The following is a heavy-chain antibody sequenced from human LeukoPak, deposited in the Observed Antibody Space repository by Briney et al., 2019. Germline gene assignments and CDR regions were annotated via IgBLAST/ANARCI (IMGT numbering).Heavy chain of an antibody. CDR1: GGSISSGDYY. J-gene: IGHJ3*02. V-gene: IGHV4-61*08. CDR2: IYYSGST. D-gene: IGHD2-15*01. Sequence: SQTLSLTCTVSGGSISSGDYYWSWIRQPPGKGLEWIGYIYYSGSTNYNPSLKRRVTISVDTSKNQFSLKLSSVTAADTAVYYCARDLAGRGGIVGYAFDIWGQGTMVTVSS. CDR3: ARDLAGRGGIVGYAFDI.